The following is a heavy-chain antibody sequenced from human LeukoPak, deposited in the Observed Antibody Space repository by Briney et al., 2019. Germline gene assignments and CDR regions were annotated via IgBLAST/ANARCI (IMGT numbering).Heavy chain of an antibody. J-gene: IGHJ5*02. D-gene: IGHD2-2*02. V-gene: IGHV4-31*03. CDR1: GGSISSGGYY. CDR2: IYYSGST. Sequence: SQTLSLTCTVSGGSISSGGYYWRWIRQHPGKGLEWIGYIYYSGSTYYNPSLKSRVTISVDTSKNQFSLKLSSVTAADTAVYYCARGPVVPAAIIWFDPWGQGTLVTVSS. CDR3: ARGPVVPAAIIWFDP.